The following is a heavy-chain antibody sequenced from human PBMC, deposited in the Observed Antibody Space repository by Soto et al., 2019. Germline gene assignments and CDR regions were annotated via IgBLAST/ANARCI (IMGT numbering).Heavy chain of an antibody. CDR3: ARASSQRGYSGCECDY. Sequence: QVQLVQSGAEVKKPGASVKVSCKASGYTFTSYDINWVRQATGQGLEWMGWMNPNSGNTGYAQKFQGRVTMTRNTSRGTANMELSSLRSKDTAVYYGARASSQRGYSGCECDYWGQGTLVTVSA. CDR2: MNPNSGNT. V-gene: IGHV1-8*01. J-gene: IGHJ4*02. D-gene: IGHD5-12*01. CDR1: GYTFTSYD.